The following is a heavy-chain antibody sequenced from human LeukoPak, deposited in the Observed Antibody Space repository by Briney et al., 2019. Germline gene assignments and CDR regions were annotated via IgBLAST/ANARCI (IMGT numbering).Heavy chain of an antibody. J-gene: IGHJ6*03. V-gene: IGHV4-4*07. CDR2: IYTSGTI. Sequence: SETLSLTCSVYGDSIRSSYWNWVRQSAGQGLEWIGRIYTSGTINYNPSLKSRVTISMDKSKNQFSLKLNSVTAADTAIYYCARDIPHVGYYYYYMGVWGKGTTVTVSS. CDR1: GDSIRSSY. CDR3: ARDIPHVGYYYYYMGV.